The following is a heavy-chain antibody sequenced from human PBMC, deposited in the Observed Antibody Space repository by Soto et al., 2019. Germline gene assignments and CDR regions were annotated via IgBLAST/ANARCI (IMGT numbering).Heavy chain of an antibody. D-gene: IGHD7-27*01. CDR1: GDSISTDY. CDR2: IYYGGST. J-gene: IGHJ4*02. Sequence: SETLSLTCPVSGDSISTDYWSWIRQSPGKGLEWIGFIYYGGSTNYNPSLKSRVTISVDTPKNQFSLKLSSVTAADTAVYYCAKNWNWGSLVHWGQGTLVTVSS. V-gene: IGHV4-59*08. CDR3: AKNWNWGSLVH.